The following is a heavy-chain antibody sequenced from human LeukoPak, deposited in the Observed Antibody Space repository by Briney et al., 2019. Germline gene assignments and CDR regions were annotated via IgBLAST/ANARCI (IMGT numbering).Heavy chain of an antibody. CDR2: INPNSGGT. Sequence: ASVKVSCKTSGCTFTNNYMHWVRQAPGQGLEWMGRINPNSGGTNYAQKFQGRVTMTRDTSINTAYMELSRLRSDDTAVYYCARDRRASGYDTDYWGQGTLVTVSS. J-gene: IGHJ4*02. D-gene: IGHD5-12*01. V-gene: IGHV1-2*06. CDR1: GCTFTNNY. CDR3: ARDRRASGYDTDY.